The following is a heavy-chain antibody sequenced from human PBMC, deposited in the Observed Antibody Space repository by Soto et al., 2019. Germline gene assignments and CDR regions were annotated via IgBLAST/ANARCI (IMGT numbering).Heavy chain of an antibody. Sequence: EVQLVESGGGLVQPGESLRLSCAASGFTFSSYWMTWVRQAPGKGLEWVANIKQDGSEKYYVDSVRGRFTMSRDNAKNSLYLQMNSLRDEDTAVYYCARVVGATQMDFDYWGQGTLVTVSS. CDR2: IKQDGSEK. J-gene: IGHJ4*02. D-gene: IGHD1-26*01. CDR1: GFTFSSYW. V-gene: IGHV3-7*01. CDR3: ARVVGATQMDFDY.